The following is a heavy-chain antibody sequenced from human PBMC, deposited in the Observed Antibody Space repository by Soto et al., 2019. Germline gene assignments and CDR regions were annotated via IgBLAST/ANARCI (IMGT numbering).Heavy chain of an antibody. J-gene: IGHJ4*02. CDR3: ARDSGLYAFEY. Sequence: QVQLVESGGGVVQPGRSLRLSCAASGFTFSSYAMHWVRQAPGKGLEWVAVISYDGSNKYYADSVKGRFTISRDNSKNTLYLQMNSLRAEDTAVYYCARDSGLYAFEYWGQGTLVTVSS. D-gene: IGHD2-8*01. V-gene: IGHV3-30-3*01. CDR1: GFTFSSYA. CDR2: ISYDGSNK.